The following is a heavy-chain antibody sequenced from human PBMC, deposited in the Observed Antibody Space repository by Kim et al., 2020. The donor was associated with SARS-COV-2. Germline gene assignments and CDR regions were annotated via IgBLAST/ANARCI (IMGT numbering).Heavy chain of an antibody. D-gene: IGHD2-15*01. Sequence: GGSLRLSCAASGFTFSDYYMSWIRQAPGKGLEWVSYISSSGSTIYYADSVKGRFTISRDNAKNSLYLQMNSLRAEDTAVYYCARDLGYCSGGSCYGNDAFDIWGQGTMVTVSS. CDR2: ISSSGSTI. CDR1: GFTFSDYY. CDR3: ARDLGYCSGGSCYGNDAFDI. J-gene: IGHJ3*02. V-gene: IGHV3-11*04.